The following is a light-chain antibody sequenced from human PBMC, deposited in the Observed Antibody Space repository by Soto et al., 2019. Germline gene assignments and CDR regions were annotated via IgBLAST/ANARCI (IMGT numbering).Light chain of an antibody. CDR2: GAP. V-gene: IGKV3-20*01. J-gene: IGKJ1*01. CDR3: QQYGISGT. Sequence: EIVLTLSPGTLSLSTGERATLSCRASQSVSNNYLAWYQQKPGQAPRLLIYGAPNRATGIPDRFSGSGSGTDFTLTISRLEPEDFAVYYCQQYGISGTFGQGTKVDIK. CDR1: QSVSNNY.